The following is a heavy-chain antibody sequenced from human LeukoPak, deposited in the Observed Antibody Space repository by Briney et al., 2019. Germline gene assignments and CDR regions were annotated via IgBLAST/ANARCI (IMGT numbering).Heavy chain of an antibody. Sequence: GGSLRLSCAASGFTFSSYSMNWVRQAPGKGLQWVSVIYSGGGTYYADSVKGRFTISRDNSKNTLYLQVNSLRAEDTAVYFCARLGRDGYIDYWGQGTLVTVSS. CDR3: ARLGRDGYIDY. V-gene: IGHV3-53*01. CDR1: GFTFSSYS. CDR2: IYSGGGT. D-gene: IGHD5-24*01. J-gene: IGHJ4*02.